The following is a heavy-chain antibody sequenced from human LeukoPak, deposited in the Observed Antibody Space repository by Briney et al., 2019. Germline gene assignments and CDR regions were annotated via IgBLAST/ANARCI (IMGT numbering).Heavy chain of an antibody. J-gene: IGHJ6*03. CDR1: GYTFTSYG. CDR2: ISAYNGNT. CDR3: ARCLGQLAAAAVSYYYYYMDV. V-gene: IGHV1-18*01. D-gene: IGHD6-13*01. Sequence: ASVKVSCKASGYTFTSYGISWVRQAPGQGLEWMGWISAYNGNTNYAQKLQGRVTMTTDTTTSTAYMELRSLRSDDTAVYYCARCLGQLAAAAVSYYYYYMDVWGKGTTVTVSS.